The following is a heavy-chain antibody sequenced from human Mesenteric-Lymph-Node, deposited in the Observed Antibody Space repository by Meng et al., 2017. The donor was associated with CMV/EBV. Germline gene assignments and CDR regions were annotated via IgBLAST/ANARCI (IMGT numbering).Heavy chain of an antibody. J-gene: IGHJ6*02. Sequence: GGSLRLSCAASGFTFSSYRMSWVRQAPGKGLEWVANIKEDGSEKYYVDSVKGRFIMSRDNAKNSLHLQMNSLRAEDTAVYYCAKWGGGVQAWDHYGMDVWGQGTTVTVSS. V-gene: IGHV3-7*03. CDR3: AKWGGGVQAWDHYGMDV. D-gene: IGHD1-26*01. CDR1: GFTFSSYR. CDR2: IKEDGSEK.